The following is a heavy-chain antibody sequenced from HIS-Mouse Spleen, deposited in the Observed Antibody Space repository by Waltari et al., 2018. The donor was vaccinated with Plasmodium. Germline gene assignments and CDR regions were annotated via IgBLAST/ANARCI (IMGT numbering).Heavy chain of an antibody. CDR3: ARDRITGTSYFDY. D-gene: IGHD1-7*01. CDR1: GGSISSSRYY. J-gene: IGHJ4*02. CDR2: IYYSGST. Sequence: QLQLQESGPGLVKPSEALSLTCTVPGGSISSSRYYWGCVRSPPGKGLEWIGSIYYSGSTYYNPSLKSRVTISVDTSKNQFSLKLSSVTAADTAVYYCARDRITGTSYFDYWGQGTLVTVSS. V-gene: IGHV4-39*07.